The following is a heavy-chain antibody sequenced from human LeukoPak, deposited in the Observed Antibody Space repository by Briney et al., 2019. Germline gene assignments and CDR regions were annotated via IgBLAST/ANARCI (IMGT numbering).Heavy chain of an antibody. Sequence: GGSLRLSCAAYGFTFSSYWMTWVRQAPGKGLKWVANIKEDGSEKYYVDSVRGRFTISRDNAKYSLYLHMNSLRAEDTAVYYCARVHHSSSWGTDDCWGQGTLVTVSS. J-gene: IGHJ4*02. CDR1: GFTFSSYW. CDR2: IKEDGSEK. CDR3: ARVHHSSSWGTDDC. D-gene: IGHD6-13*01. V-gene: IGHV3-7*01.